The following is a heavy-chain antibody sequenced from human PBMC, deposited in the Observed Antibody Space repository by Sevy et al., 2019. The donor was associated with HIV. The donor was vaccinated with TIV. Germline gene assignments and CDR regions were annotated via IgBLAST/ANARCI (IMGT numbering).Heavy chain of an antibody. J-gene: IGHJ4*02. CDR1: GFTFSSYA. CDR3: ARFIHY. Sequence: GGSLRLSCAASGFTFSSYAMHWVRQAPGKGLEWVAVISYDGSNKYYADSVKGRFTISRDNSKNTLYLQMNSLRAEDTAVYYCARFIHYWGQGTLVTVSS. V-gene: IGHV3-30*04. CDR2: ISYDGSNK.